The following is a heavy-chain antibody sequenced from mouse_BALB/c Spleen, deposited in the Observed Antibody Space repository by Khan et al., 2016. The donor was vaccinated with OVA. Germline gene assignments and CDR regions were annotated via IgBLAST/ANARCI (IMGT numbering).Heavy chain of an antibody. D-gene: IGHD2-14*01. CDR1: GEDGNREG. CDR3: ARGSTTSYWYFGV. J-gene: IGHJ1*01. Sequence: QVQLQQSGTERVRPGAAVKRDGKAAGEDGNREGRNGGKQRKGKGREGSGMRQHAEREKTGKQKVKDRATLTVDKSSSTVYMQLSSPTSEDSAVYYCARGSTTSYWYFGVWGAGTTVTVSS. CDR2: RQHAEREK. V-gene: IGHV1-61*01.